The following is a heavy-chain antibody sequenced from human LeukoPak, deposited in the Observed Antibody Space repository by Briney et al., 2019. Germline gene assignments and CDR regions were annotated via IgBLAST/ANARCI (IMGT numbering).Heavy chain of an antibody. CDR1: GFSFSRYW. D-gene: IGHD2-8*01. V-gene: IGHV3-7*01. CDR3: ARLKDDVTKFDY. J-gene: IGHJ4*02. CDR2: INQDVSRI. Sequence: GGSLRLSCAGSGFSFSRYWMAWVRQAPGKGLEWVASINQDVSRIHYVDSVKGRFTISRDNPKSSLFLQMTSLRVEDTAVYYCARLKDDVTKFDYWGQGTLVTVSS.